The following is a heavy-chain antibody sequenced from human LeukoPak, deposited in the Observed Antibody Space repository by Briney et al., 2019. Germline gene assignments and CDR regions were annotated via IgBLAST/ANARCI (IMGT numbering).Heavy chain of an antibody. CDR1: GYTFTSYG. D-gene: IGHD4-11*01. Sequence: ASVKVSCKASGYTFTSYGISWVRQATGQGLEWMGWIHTYNGKTNYAQNLQGRVTMTTDTSTSTAYMELRSLRSDDTALYYCARDRYGNYGDAFDIWGQGTMVTVSS. CDR2: IHTYNGKT. J-gene: IGHJ3*02. V-gene: IGHV1-18*01. CDR3: ARDRYGNYGDAFDI.